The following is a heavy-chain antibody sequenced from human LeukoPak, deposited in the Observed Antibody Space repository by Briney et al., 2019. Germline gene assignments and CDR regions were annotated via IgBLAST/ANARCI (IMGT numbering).Heavy chain of an antibody. V-gene: IGHV3-30*02. J-gene: IGHJ4*02. Sequence: GGSLRLSCAASAFTFSSCGMHWVRQAPGKGLEWVAFIRYDGINKYYADSVEGRISISRDNSKNTLYLQMNSLRAEDTAVYYCAKEIWPTVTIPGRTYFDYWGQGTLVTVSS. CDR1: AFTFSSCG. CDR3: AKEIWPTVTIPGRTYFDY. CDR2: IRYDGINK. D-gene: IGHD4-17*01.